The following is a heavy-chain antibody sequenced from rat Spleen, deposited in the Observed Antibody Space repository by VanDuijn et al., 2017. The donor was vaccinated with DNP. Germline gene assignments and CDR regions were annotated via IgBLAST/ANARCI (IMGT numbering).Heavy chain of an antibody. CDR3: IRWNSGHFDY. V-gene: IGHV5-22*01. CDR1: GITFSDSY. J-gene: IGHJ2*01. D-gene: IGHD4-3*01. Sequence: EVQLVESGGGLVQPGRSLKLSCAASGITFSDSYMAWVRQAPTKGLEWVAYIGSDGYAPYYGDSVKGRFTISRDNAKSTLYLQMNSLRSEDMATYYCIRWNSGHFDYWGQGVMVTVSS. CDR2: IGSDGYAP.